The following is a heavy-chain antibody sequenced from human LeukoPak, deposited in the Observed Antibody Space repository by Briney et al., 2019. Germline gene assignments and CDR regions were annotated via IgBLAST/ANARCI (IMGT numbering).Heavy chain of an antibody. CDR2: INPSGGGT. CDR3: ARTRSEAGTVDFDY. V-gene: IGHV1-46*01. D-gene: IGHD6-13*01. J-gene: IGHJ4*02. CDR1: GYTFTSYY. Sequence: VASVKVSCKASGYTFTSYYIHWVRQAPGQGLEWMGIINPSGGGTSYAQKFQGRVTMTRDMSTSTVYMELSSLRSEDTAVHFCARTRSEAGTVDFDYWGQGTLVTVSS.